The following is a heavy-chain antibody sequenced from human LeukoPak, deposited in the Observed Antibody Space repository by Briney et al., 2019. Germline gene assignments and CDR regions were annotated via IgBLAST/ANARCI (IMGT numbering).Heavy chain of an antibody. J-gene: IGHJ4*02. CDR3: AKNAGYSYGLYYFDY. Sequence: GGSLRLSCAASGFTFSSYEMNWVRQAPGKGLEWVSSLISSGTTTYYADSVKGRFTISRDNSKNTVHLQMDSLRAEDSAIYYCAKNAGYSYGLYYFDYWGQGTLVTVSS. D-gene: IGHD5-18*01. V-gene: IGHV3-23*01. CDR2: LISSGTTT. CDR1: GFTFSSYE.